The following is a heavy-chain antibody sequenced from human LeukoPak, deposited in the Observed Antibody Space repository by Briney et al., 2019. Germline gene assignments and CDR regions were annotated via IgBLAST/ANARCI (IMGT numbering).Heavy chain of an antibody. Sequence: ASVKVSCKASGYTFTSYDINWVRQATGPGLEWMGWMNPNSGNTGYAQKFQGRVTMTRNTSISTAYMELSSLRSEDTAVYYCARALYGSGSYAYDYWGQGTLVTVSS. V-gene: IGHV1-8*01. CDR3: ARALYGSGSYAYDY. J-gene: IGHJ4*02. CDR2: MNPNSGNT. D-gene: IGHD3-10*01. CDR1: GYTFTSYD.